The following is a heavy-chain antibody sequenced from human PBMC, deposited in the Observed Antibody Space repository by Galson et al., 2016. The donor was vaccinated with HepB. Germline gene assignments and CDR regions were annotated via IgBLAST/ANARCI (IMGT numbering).Heavy chain of an antibody. CDR3: ARYGYGRWLQFNH. D-gene: IGHD5-24*01. J-gene: IGHJ5*02. V-gene: IGHV3-7*02. Sequence: SLRLSCAASGFPLSTYWMGWVRLAPGKGLEWVANIRQDGRETYYVDSVKGRFTISRDNAKNSLYLQMNSLRVEDSAVYYCARYGYGRWLQFNHWGQGTLVTVSS. CDR1: GFPLSTYW. CDR2: IRQDGRET.